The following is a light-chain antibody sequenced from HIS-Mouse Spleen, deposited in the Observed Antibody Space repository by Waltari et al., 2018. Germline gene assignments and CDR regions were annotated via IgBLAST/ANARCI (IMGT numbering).Light chain of an antibody. CDR3: AAWDDSLNGNYV. J-gene: IGLJ1*01. CDR2: SNN. CDR1: SSNIGSNT. V-gene: IGLV1-44*01. Sequence: ELTQPPSASGTPGQRVTISCSGSSSNIGSNTVNWYQQLPGTAPKLLIYSNNQRPSGVPDRFSGSKSGTSASLAISGLQSEDEADYYCAAWDDSLNGNYVFGTGTKVTVL.